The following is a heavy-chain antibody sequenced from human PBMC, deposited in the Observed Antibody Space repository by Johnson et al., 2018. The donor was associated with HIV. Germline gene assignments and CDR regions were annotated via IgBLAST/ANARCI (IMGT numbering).Heavy chain of an antibody. CDR2: ISYDGSNK. Sequence: QVQLLESGGGVVQPGRSLRLSCSASGFTFSSYAMHWVRQAPGKGLEWVAVISYDGSNKYYADSVKGRFTISRDSSKNTLYLQMNSLRAEDTAVYYCAKQKQQLVLAYAFDIWGQGTMVTVSS. J-gene: IGHJ3*02. CDR1: GFTFSSYA. CDR3: AKQKQQLVLAYAFDI. D-gene: IGHD6-13*01. V-gene: IGHV3-30*04.